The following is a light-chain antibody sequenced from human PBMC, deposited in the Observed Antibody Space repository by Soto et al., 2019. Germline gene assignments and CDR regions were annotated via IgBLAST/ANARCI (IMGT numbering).Light chain of an antibody. CDR3: QQYIRYWT. CDR2: DAS. J-gene: IGKJ1*01. V-gene: IGKV1-5*01. CDR1: QTISGW. Sequence: DIQITQSPSTLSASVGDRVTITCRVSQTISGWLAWYQQKPGKAPKLLIYDASSLESGVPSRFSGSGSGTEFTLTISSLQPDDFATYYCQQYIRYWTFGQGTKVDIK.